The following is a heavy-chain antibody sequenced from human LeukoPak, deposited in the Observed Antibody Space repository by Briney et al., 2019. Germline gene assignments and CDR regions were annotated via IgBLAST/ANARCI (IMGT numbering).Heavy chain of an antibody. D-gene: IGHD3-16*02. CDR3: ARAFQSLGGLSLPDY. CDR2: IHPSTGNP. CDR1: GYSFTNYA. V-gene: IGHV7-4-1*02. J-gene: IGHJ4*02. Sequence: ASVKVSREASGYSFTNYAMNWVRQAPGQGLEWMGWIHPSTGNPTYGQGFTGRFVFSLDTSVSTTYLQISSLKAEDTAVYFCARAFQSLGGLSLPDYWGQGTLVTVSS.